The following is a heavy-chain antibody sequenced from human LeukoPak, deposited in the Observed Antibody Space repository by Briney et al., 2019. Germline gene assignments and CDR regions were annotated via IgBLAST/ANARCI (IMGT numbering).Heavy chain of an antibody. J-gene: IGHJ4*02. CDR3: ARDYSSGWLDY. CDR1: GLTFSDYY. CDR2: ISSSGSTI. Sequence: PGGPLRLSCAASGLTFSDYYMSWIRQAPGKGLEWISYISSSGSTIYYADSVKGRFSISRDNAKNSLYLQVSSLRVEDTAVYYCARDYSSGWLDYWGQGTLVTVSS. V-gene: IGHV3-11*01. D-gene: IGHD6-19*01.